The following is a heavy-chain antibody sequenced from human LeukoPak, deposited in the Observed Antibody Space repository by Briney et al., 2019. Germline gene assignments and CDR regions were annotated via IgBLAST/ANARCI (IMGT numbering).Heavy chain of an antibody. D-gene: IGHD4-23*01. CDR1: GFTFSSYW. CDR2: INSDGDST. V-gene: IGHV3-74*01. Sequence: GGSLRLSCAAFGFTFSSYWMHWVRQAPGKGLVWVSRINSDGDSTNYADSVKGRFTISRDNAKNTLYLQMNSLRAEDTAVYYCASGYSSDYGGNTYWGQGTLVTVSS. CDR3: ASGYSSDYGGNTY. J-gene: IGHJ4*02.